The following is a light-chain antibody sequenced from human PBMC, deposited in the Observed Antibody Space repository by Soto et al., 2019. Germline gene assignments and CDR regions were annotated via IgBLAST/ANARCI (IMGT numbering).Light chain of an antibody. CDR1: QSISSW. CDR3: QQYNSYSRT. V-gene: IGKV1-5*01. Sequence: DIQTTQSPSTPSASVGDRVTITCRASQSISSWLAWYQQKPGKAPKLLIYDASSLESGVPSRFNGSGSGTEFTLTISSLQPDDFATYYCQQYNSYSRTFGQGTKV. CDR2: DAS. J-gene: IGKJ1*01.